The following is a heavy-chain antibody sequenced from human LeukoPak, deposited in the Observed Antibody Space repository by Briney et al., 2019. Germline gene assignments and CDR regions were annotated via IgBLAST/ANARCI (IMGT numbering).Heavy chain of an antibody. CDR2: IKQDGSEK. D-gene: IGHD6-13*01. CDR3: ARDTAAGLYYFDY. J-gene: IGHJ4*02. V-gene: IGHV3-7*01. CDR1: GFTFSSYW. Sequence: GGSLRLSCAASGFTFSSYWMSWVRQAPGKGLEWVANIKQDGSEKYYVDSVKGRFAISRDNAKNSLYLQMNSLRAEDTAVYYCARDTAAGLYYFDYWGQGTLVTVSS.